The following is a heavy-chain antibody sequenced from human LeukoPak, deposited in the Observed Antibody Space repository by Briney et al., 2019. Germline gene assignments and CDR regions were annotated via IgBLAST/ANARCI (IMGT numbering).Heavy chain of an antibody. V-gene: IGHV3-48*03. J-gene: IGHJ6*03. CDR1: GFTFSSYE. CDR3: ARGNCGGDCRYYYYYYMDV. D-gene: IGHD2-21*02. CDR2: ISSSGSTR. Sequence: GGSLRLSCAASGFTFSSYEMNWVRQAPGKGLEWVSYISSSGSTRYYADSVKGRFTSSRDNAKNSLYLQMNSLRAEDTAVYYCARGNCGGDCRYYYYYYMDVWGKGTTVTISS.